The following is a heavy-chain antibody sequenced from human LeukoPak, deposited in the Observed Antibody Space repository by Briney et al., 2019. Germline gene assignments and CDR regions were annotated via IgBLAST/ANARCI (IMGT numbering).Heavy chain of an antibody. J-gene: IGHJ4*02. CDR1: VVTFSNAW. CDR2: IKSKTDGGTT. Sequence: GGSLRLSCAASVVTFSNAWMSWVRQAPGKGLEWVGRIKSKTDGGTTDYAAPVKGRFTISRDDSKNTLYLQMNSLKTEDTAVYYCTTEDIVLMVYAIWGQGTLVTVSS. V-gene: IGHV3-15*01. CDR3: TTEDIVLMVYAI. D-gene: IGHD2-8*01.